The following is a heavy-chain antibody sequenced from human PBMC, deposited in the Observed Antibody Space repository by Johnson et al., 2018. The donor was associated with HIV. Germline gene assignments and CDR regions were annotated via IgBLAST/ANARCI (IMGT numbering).Heavy chain of an antibody. Sequence: VQLVESGGGLVQPGGSLRLSCAASGFTFSSYWMHWVRQAPGKGLVWVSRIYRAGSTYYADSVKDRFTISRDISKNTIYLQMNSLRAEDTAMYYCARDGTETGPDDAFDIWGQGTMVTVSS. D-gene: IGHD1-1*01. CDR1: GFTFSSYW. J-gene: IGHJ3*02. V-gene: IGHV3-66*01. CDR3: ARDGTETGPDDAFDI. CDR2: IYRAGST.